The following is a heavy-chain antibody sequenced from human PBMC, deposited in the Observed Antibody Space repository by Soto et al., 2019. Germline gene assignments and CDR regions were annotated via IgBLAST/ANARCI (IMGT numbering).Heavy chain of an antibody. CDR2: INAGNGNT. CDR1: GYTFTSYA. Sequence: ASVKVSCKASGYTFTSYAMHWVRQAPGQRLEWMGWINAGNGNTKYSQKFQGRVTITRDTSASTAYMELSSLRSEDTAVYYCARAPWLVLMYYFDYWGQGTLVTVSS. J-gene: IGHJ4*02. D-gene: IGHD6-19*01. V-gene: IGHV1-3*01. CDR3: ARAPWLVLMYYFDY.